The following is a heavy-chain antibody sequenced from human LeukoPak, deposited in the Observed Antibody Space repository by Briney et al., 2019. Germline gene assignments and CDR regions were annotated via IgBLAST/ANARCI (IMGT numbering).Heavy chain of an antibody. CDR1: GFTFSSYA. Sequence: GGSLRLSCAAPGFTFSSYAMSWVRQAPGKGREWVSAISGSGGSTYYADSVKGRFTISRDNSKNTLYLQMNSLRAEDTAVYYCAQQVAAKVNAFDIWGQGTMVTVSS. J-gene: IGHJ3*02. V-gene: IGHV3-23*01. CDR2: ISGSGGST. D-gene: IGHD2-15*01. CDR3: AQQVAAKVNAFDI.